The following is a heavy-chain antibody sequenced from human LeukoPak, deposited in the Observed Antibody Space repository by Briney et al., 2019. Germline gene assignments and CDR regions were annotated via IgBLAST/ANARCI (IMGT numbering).Heavy chain of an antibody. D-gene: IGHD3-3*01. CDR2: IYTSGST. Sequence: SETLSLTCTVSGGSISSYYWSWIRQPAGKGLEWIGRIYTSGSTNYNPSLKSRVTISVDTSKNQFSLKLSSVTAADTAVYYCARGGPHYDFWSSFDYWGQGTLVTVSS. V-gene: IGHV4-4*07. CDR3: ARGGPHYDFWSSFDY. J-gene: IGHJ4*02. CDR1: GGSISSYY.